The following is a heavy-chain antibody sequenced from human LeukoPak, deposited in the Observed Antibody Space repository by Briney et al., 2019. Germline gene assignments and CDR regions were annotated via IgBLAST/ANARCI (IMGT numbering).Heavy chain of an antibody. CDR2: IRSKANSYAT. CDR1: GFTFSGSA. D-gene: IGHD6-13*01. J-gene: IGHJ6*04. CDR3: TRRHKVAAEDV. V-gene: IGHV3-73*01. Sequence: PVGSLRLSCAASGFTFSGSAMHWVRQAPGQGLEWVGRIRSKANSYATAYAASVKGTFTISRDDSKNTAYLQMNSQKTEETAVYYCTRRHKVAAEDVWGKGTTVTVSS.